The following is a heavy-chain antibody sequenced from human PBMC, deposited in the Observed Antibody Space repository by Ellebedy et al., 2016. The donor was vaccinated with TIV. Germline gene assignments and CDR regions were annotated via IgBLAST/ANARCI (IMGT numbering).Heavy chain of an antibody. J-gene: IGHJ4*02. V-gene: IGHV3-48*02. CDR1: GFTFSSYS. Sequence: GGSLRLXXAASGFTFSSYSMNWVRQAPGKGLEWVSYISSSSSTIYYADSVKGRFTISRDNAKNSLYLQMNSLRDEDTAVYYCAAYGSGSYLSASFDYWGQGTLVTASS. D-gene: IGHD3-10*01. CDR2: ISSSSSTI. CDR3: AAYGSGSYLSASFDY.